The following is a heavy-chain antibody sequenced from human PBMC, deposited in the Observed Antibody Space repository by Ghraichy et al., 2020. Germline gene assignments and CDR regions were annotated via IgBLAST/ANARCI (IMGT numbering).Heavy chain of an antibody. CDR2: INSDGSST. V-gene: IGHV3-74*01. D-gene: IGHD4-17*01. Sequence: GGSLRRSCAASGFTFSSYWMHWVRQAPGKGLVWVSRINSDGSSTSYADSVKGRFTISRDNAKNTPYLKMNSLSAEDTAVYYCARVPDYGDAFDIWGQGTMVTVSS. J-gene: IGHJ3*02. CDR1: GFTFSSYW. CDR3: ARVPDYGDAFDI.